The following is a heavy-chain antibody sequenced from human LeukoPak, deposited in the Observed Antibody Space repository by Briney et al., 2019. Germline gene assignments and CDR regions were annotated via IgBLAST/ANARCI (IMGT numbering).Heavy chain of an antibody. CDR3: AKEGPSGSYFGYYFDY. V-gene: IGHV3-11*04. J-gene: IGHJ4*02. CDR2: ISSSGSTI. CDR1: GFTFSDYY. D-gene: IGHD1-26*01. Sequence: GGSLRLSCAASGFTFSDYYMSWIRQAPGKGLEWVSYISSSGSTIYYADSVKGRFTISRDNSKNTLYLQMNSLRAEDTAVYYCAKEGPSGSYFGYYFDYWGQGTLVTVSS.